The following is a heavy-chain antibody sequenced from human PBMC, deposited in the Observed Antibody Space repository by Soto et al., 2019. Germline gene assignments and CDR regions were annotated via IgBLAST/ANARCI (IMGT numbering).Heavy chain of an antibody. CDR1: GGSISSYY. J-gene: IGHJ4*02. Sequence: QVQLQESGPGLVKPSETLSLTCTVSGGSISSYYWSWIRQPPGKGLEWIGYIYYSGSTNYNPSLKSRVTISVDTSKNQFSLKLSSVTAADTAVYYCARAIGNYVPDYWGQGTLVTVSS. V-gene: IGHV4-59*01. D-gene: IGHD4-4*01. CDR2: IYYSGST. CDR3: ARAIGNYVPDY.